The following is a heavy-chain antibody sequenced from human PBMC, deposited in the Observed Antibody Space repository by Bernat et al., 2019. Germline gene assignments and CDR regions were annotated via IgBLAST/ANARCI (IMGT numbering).Heavy chain of an antibody. CDR2: IKQDGREK. J-gene: IGHJ4*02. Sequence: EVQLVESGGGLVQPGGSLRLSCAASGFTFSSYWMSWVRQAPGKGLEWVANIKQDGREKYYVDAVKGRCTISRDNAKNSLYLQMNSLRAEDTAVYYCARGWYRDFDYWGQGTLVTVSS. V-gene: IGHV3-7*01. D-gene: IGHD6-13*01. CDR3: ARGWYRDFDY. CDR1: GFTFSSYW.